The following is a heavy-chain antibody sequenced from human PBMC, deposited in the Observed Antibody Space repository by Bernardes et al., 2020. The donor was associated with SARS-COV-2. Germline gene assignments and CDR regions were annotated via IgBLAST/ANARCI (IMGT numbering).Heavy chain of an antibody. Sequence: SGPTPLKPTQSLTLTCTFSGFSLSTSGVGVGWIRQPPGKALEWLALIYWNDDKRYSPSLKSRLTITKDTSKNQVVLTMTNMDPVDTATYYCAHRRLQLPYDYWGQGTLVTVSS. J-gene: IGHJ4*02. V-gene: IGHV2-5*01. CDR2: IYWNDDK. CDR1: GFSLSTSGVG. CDR3: AHRRLQLPYDY. D-gene: IGHD6-6*01.